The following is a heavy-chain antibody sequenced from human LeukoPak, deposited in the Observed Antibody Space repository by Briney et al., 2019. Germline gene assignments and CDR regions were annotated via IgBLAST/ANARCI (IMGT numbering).Heavy chain of an antibody. J-gene: IGHJ6*03. V-gene: IGHV4-4*07. CDR1: GGSISSYY. D-gene: IGHD3-9*01. CDR2: IYTSGST. Sequence: SETLSLTCTVSGGSISSYYWSWIRQPAGKGLEWIGRIYTSGSTNYNPSLKSRVTMSVDTSKNQFSLKLSSVTAADTAVYYCARSITISDYYYYMDVWGKGTTVTISS. CDR3: ARSITISDYYYYMDV.